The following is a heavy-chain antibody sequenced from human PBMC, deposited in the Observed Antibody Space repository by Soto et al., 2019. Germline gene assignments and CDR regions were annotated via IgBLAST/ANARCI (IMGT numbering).Heavy chain of an antibody. CDR1: GFTFSSYG. D-gene: IGHD6-13*01. V-gene: IGHV3-33*01. CDR2: IWYDGSNK. Sequence: GGSLRLSCAASGFTFSSYGMHWVRQAPGKGLEWVAVIWYDGSNKYYADSVKGRFTISRDNSKNTLYLQMNSLRAEDTAVYYCARGGWQQLVPDGVYYWGQGTLVTVSS. CDR3: ARGGWQQLVPDGVYY. J-gene: IGHJ4*02.